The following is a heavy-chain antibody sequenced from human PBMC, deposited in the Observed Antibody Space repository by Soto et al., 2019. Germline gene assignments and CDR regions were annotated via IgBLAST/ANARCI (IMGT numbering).Heavy chain of an antibody. Sequence: GESLKIYCKGSGYRFTSYWIRWVRQMPGKGLEWMGRIDPSDSYTNYSPSFQGHVTISADKYISTAYLQWSSLKAWDTAMYYCARQGGSTPLCGMDVWGQGTTVTVSS. V-gene: IGHV5-10-1*01. D-gene: IGHD1-1*01. CDR2: IDPSDSYT. CDR3: ARQGGSTPLCGMDV. J-gene: IGHJ6*02. CDR1: GYRFTSYW.